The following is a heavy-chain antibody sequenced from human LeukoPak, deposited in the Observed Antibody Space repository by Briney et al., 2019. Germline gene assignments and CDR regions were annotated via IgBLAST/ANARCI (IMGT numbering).Heavy chain of an antibody. D-gene: IGHD4-17*01. CDR3: ARDKSGGSVTTSFDY. Sequence: PGGSLRLSCAASGFTFSSYWMHWVRQAPGKGLVWVSRIDSGGSSTSYADSVKRRFTISRDNAKNKLYLQMNSLRAEDTDVYYCARDKSGGSVTTSFDYWGQGTLVTVSS. V-gene: IGHV3-74*01. CDR2: IDSGGSST. J-gene: IGHJ4*02. CDR1: GFTFSSYW.